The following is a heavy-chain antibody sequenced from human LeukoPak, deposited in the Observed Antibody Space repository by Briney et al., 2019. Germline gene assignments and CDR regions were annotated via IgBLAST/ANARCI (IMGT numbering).Heavy chain of an antibody. Sequence: SETRSPTCPVYGGPFSGYYWSWIRQPPGKGLGWIGEINHSGSTNYNPPLKSRVTISLDTSQSQFSLKLRSVTAADTAVSYCARRGTGYNWIDAWGQGSLVTVSS. V-gene: IGHV4-34*01. J-gene: IGHJ5*02. CDR2: INHSGST. CDR1: GGPFSGYY. CDR3: ARRGTGYNWIDA.